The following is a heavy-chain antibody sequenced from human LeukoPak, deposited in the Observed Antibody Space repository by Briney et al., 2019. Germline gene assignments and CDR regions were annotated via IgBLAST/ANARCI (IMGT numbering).Heavy chain of an antibody. CDR2: INPNSGGT. CDR1: GYTFTGYY. CDR3: ARDLSRVEMATINYFDY. V-gene: IGHV1-2*02. J-gene: IGHJ4*02. Sequence: ASVKVSCKASGYTFTGYYMHWVRQAPGQGLEWMGWINPNSGGTNYAQKFQGRVTMTRDTSISTAYMELSRLRSDDTAVYYCARDLSRVEMATINYFDYWGQGTLVTVSS. D-gene: IGHD5-24*01.